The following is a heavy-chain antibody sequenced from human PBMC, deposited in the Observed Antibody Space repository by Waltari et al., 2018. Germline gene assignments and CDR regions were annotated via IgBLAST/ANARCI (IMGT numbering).Heavy chain of an antibody. J-gene: IGHJ5*02. CDR1: GGSFSGYY. Sequence: QVQLQQWGAGLLKPSETLSLTCAVYGGSFSGYYWSWIRQPPGKGLEWIGEINHSGSTNYNRSLKSRVTISVDTSKNQFSLKLSSVTAADTAVYYCARGHQGYSSGYYYGSWFDPWGQGTLVTVSS. V-gene: IGHV4-34*01. D-gene: IGHD3-22*01. CDR2: INHSGST. CDR3: ARGHQGYSSGYYYGSWFDP.